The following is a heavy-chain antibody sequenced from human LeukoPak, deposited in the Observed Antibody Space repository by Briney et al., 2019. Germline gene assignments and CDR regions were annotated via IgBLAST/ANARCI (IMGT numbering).Heavy chain of an antibody. CDR3: TTSAWMNGVT. J-gene: IGHJ4*02. D-gene: IGHD5-18*01. CDR1: GYSISSGY. Sequence: ETLSLTCAVSGYSISSGYYWGWIRQPPGKGLEWVGRIKSKTDGGTTDYAAPVKGRFTISRDDSKNTLYLQMNSLKTEDTAVYYCTTSAWMNGVTWGQGTLVTVSS. V-gene: IGHV3-15*01. CDR2: IKSKTDGGTT.